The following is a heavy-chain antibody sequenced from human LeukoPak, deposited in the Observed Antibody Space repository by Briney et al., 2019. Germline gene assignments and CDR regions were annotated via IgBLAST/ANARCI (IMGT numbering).Heavy chain of an antibody. CDR2: INPNSGGT. CDR1: GYTFTGYY. CDR3: ARAPLVWFGELSFDY. Sequence: GASVKVSCKASGYTFTGYYMHWVRQAPGQGLEWKGWINPNSGGTNYAQKFQGRVTMTRDTSISTAYMELSRLRSDDTAVYYCARAPLVWFGELSFDYWGQGTLVTVSS. V-gene: IGHV1-2*02. J-gene: IGHJ4*02. D-gene: IGHD3-10*01.